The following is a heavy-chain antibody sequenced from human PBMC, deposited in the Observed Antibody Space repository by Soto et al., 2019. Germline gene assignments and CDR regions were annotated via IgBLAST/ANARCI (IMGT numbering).Heavy chain of an antibody. CDR1: GYTFTNFG. Sequence: QVQLVQSGAEVKKPGASVKVSCKASGYTFTNFGISWVRQAPGQGLEWMGWISAYNGNTNYAQKFQGRDTMTTDTSTCTAYMVGRSLRSDDTAVDYCARGGTPIDSWGQGTLVTVSS. J-gene: IGHJ4*02. CDR2: ISAYNGNT. V-gene: IGHV1-18*01. CDR3: ARGGTPIDS. D-gene: IGHD3-16*01.